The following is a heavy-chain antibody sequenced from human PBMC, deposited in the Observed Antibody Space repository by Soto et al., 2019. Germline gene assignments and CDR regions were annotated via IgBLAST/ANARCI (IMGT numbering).Heavy chain of an antibody. CDR3: ARESAARRPWEKSPGASNYYYYGMDV. Sequence: KPSETLSPTCTVAGGSISRYYWSWIRQPAGKGLEWIGRIYTSGKNNYNPSPKGRVTMSVDTSKNQFSLKLSSVTAADTAVYYCARESAARRPWEKSPGASNYYYYGMDVWGQGTTVTVSS. J-gene: IGHJ6*02. CDR2: IYTSGKN. V-gene: IGHV4-4*07. CDR1: GGSISRYY. D-gene: IGHD6-6*01.